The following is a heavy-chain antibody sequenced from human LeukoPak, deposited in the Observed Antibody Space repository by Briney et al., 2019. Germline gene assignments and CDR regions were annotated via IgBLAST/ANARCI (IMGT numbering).Heavy chain of an antibody. J-gene: IGHJ4*02. D-gene: IGHD6-19*01. CDR1: GYSFTSYW. Sequence: GESLKISCKGSGYSFTSYWIGWVRQMPGKGLEWMGIIYPGDPDTRYSPSFQGQVTISADKSISTAYLQWSSLKASDTAVYYCVRPSRGYNSAFDYWGQGTQVTVSS. CDR2: IYPGDPDT. V-gene: IGHV5-51*01. CDR3: VRPSRGYNSAFDY.